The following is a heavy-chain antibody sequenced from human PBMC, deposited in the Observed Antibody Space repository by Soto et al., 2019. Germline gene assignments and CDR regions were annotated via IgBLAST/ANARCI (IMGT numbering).Heavy chain of an antibody. CDR3: ARDPAADGYYGMDV. Sequence: EAQLVESGGGLVKPGGSLRLSCVASEFSFSTYNMNWVRQAPGEGLQWVSFISRTSSHIHYADSVQGRFTISRDNAKNSLYLEMNSLRAEDTAVYYCARDPAADGYYGMDVWGQGTTVTVSS. CDR1: EFSFSTYN. J-gene: IGHJ6*02. D-gene: IGHD6-13*01. V-gene: IGHV3-21*01. CDR2: ISRTSSHI.